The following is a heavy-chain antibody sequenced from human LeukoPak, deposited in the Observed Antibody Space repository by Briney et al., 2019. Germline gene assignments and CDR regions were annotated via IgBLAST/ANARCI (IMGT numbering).Heavy chain of an antibody. D-gene: IGHD3-22*01. Sequence: GGSLRLSCAASGFTFSSYAMSWVRQAPGKGLEWVSGISGSGGSTDYADSVKGRFTISRDNSKNTLFLQMHSLRAEDTAVYYCAKARVVVVITEGIDYGGQGTLVTVSS. J-gene: IGHJ4*02. CDR3: AKARVVVVITEGIDY. CDR2: ISGSGGST. V-gene: IGHV3-23*01. CDR1: GFTFSSYA.